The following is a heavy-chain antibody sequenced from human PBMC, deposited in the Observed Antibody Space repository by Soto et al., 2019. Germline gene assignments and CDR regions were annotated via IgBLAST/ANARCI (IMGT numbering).Heavy chain of an antibody. CDR1: GGSISSYY. CDR2: NYYSGST. V-gene: IGHV4-59*01. J-gene: IGHJ4*02. D-gene: IGHD3-10*01. CDR3: ARDTGYGSGSYYNLDY. Sequence: SETLSLTCAVSGGSISSYYWSWIRQPPGKGLEWIGYNYYSGSTNYNPSLKSRVTISVDTSKNQFSLKLSSVTAADTAVYYCARDTGYGSGSYYNLDYWGQGTLVTVSS.